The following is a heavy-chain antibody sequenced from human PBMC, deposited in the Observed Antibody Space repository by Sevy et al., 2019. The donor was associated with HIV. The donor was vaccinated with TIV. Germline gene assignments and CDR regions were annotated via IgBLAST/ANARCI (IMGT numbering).Heavy chain of an antibody. J-gene: IGHJ4*02. CDR1: GYTFSRSV. Sequence: GASVKVSCMASGYTFSRSVITWVRQAPGQGLEWMGWISTYNGKTNYAQKFQDRVTMTTDTSTNTAYMELRSLRSDDTAIYFCARGRGIAVAGGGYYSDYWGQGSLVTVSS. CDR3: ARGRGIAVAGGGYYSDY. CDR2: ISTYNGKT. V-gene: IGHV1-18*04. D-gene: IGHD6-19*01.